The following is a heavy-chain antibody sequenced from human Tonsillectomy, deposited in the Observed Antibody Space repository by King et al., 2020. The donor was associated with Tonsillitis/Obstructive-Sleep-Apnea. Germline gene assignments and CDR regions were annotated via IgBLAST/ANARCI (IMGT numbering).Heavy chain of an antibody. J-gene: IGHJ4*02. Sequence: VQLVESGGGLVQPGGSLRLSCAASGFTVSSNYMSWVRQAPGKGLEWVSVIYSGGTTYYADSVKGRFTLSRDNSKNTLYLQMNSLRAEDTAVYFCARGYRYSTGWYYFDYWGQGTLVTVSS. CDR1: GFTVSSNY. D-gene: IGHD6-19*01. CDR2: IYSGGTT. V-gene: IGHV3-66*01. CDR3: ARGYRYSTGWYYFDY.